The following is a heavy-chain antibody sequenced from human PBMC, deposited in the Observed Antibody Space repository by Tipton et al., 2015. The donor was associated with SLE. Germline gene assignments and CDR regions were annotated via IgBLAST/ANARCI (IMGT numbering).Heavy chain of an antibody. CDR2: INGGGNSR. CDR3: ARDVGYALGFDH. CDR1: GFTFSDYA. Sequence: SLRLSCAASGFTFSDYAMHWVRQARGRGLEWVSGINGGGNSRFNADSVMGRFTISRDISENTLYLQMNSLRTEDTAVYFCARDVGYALGFDHWGQGSLVTVSS. D-gene: IGHD3-16*01. J-gene: IGHJ4*02. V-gene: IGHV3-23*01.